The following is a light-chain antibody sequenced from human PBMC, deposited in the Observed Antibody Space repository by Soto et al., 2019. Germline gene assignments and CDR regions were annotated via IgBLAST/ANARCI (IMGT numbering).Light chain of an antibody. CDR3: QSYDNILGGHV. J-gene: IGLJ7*01. Sequence: QSVLTQPPSVSGAPGQGVTISCTGSASNIGAPYAVHWYQQLPGTAPKLLMYGNNNRPSGVPDRFFGFKSGTSASLAITGLQADDEADYYCQSYDNILGGHVFGTGTQLTVL. CDR2: GNN. V-gene: IGLV1-40*01. CDR1: ASNIGAPYA.